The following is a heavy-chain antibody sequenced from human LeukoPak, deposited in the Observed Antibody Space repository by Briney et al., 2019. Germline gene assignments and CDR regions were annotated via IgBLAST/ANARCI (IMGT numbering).Heavy chain of an antibody. CDR1: GYTFTSYG. V-gene: IGHV1-18*01. J-gene: IGHJ4*02. D-gene: IGHD1-14*01. Sequence: ASVKVSCKASGYTFTSYGISWVRQAPGQGLEWMGWISAYNGNTNYAQKLQGRVTMTTDTSTSTAYMELRSLRPDDTAVYYCARDDQPVPPEPVPPHYWGQGTLVTVSS. CDR3: ARDDQPVPPEPVPPHY. CDR2: ISAYNGNT.